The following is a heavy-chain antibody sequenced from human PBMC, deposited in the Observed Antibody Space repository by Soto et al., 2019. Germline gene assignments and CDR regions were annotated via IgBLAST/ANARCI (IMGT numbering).Heavy chain of an antibody. Sequence: GASVKVSCKASGYTFTSYAMHWVRQAPGQRLEWMGWINTGNGNTKYSQKFQGRVTITRDTSASTAYMELSSLRSEGTAVYYCARELIAVASFDYWGQGTLVTVSS. CDR3: ARELIAVASFDY. CDR1: GYTFTSYA. CDR2: INTGNGNT. V-gene: IGHV1-3*04. J-gene: IGHJ4*02. D-gene: IGHD6-19*01.